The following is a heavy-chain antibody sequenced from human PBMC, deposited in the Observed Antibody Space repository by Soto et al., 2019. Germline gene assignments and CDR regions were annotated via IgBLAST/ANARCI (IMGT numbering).Heavy chain of an antibody. Sequence: GGSLRLSCSISGFTFEDCGMSWVRQVPGQGLEWVSGINWSGDSTGYADSVKGRFTISRDNAKNSLYLQMNSLRTEDTAFYYCVRAPGYCNNTSCFYSFDYWGQGALVTVSS. V-gene: IGHV3-20*04. D-gene: IGHD2-2*01. CDR3: VRAPGYCNNTSCFYSFDY. CDR2: INWSGDST. J-gene: IGHJ4*02. CDR1: GFTFEDCG.